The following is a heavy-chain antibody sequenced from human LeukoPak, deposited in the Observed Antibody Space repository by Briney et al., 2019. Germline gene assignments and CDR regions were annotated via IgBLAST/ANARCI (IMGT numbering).Heavy chain of an antibody. D-gene: IGHD4-17*01. CDR2: IYYSGST. J-gene: IGHJ6*02. Sequence: PSETLSLTCTVSGVSISSYYLSWIRQPPGKGLEWIGYIYYSGSTNYNPSLKSRVTIPVDTSKNQFSLKLSSVTAADTAVYYCARLYGDYGVTRYGMDVWGQGTTVTVSS. CDR3: ARLYGDYGVTRYGMDV. V-gene: IGHV4-59*01. CDR1: GVSISSYY.